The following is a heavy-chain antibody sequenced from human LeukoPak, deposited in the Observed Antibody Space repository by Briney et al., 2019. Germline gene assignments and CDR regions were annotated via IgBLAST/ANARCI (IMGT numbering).Heavy chain of an antibody. V-gene: IGHV3-23*01. CDR2: ISGSGDKT. Sequence: QPGGSLRLSCTASGFTFSNYAMTWVRRPPGKGLEWVSTISGSGDKTHHADSVKGRFTISRDNSKNTLFLQMSSLRAEDTAVYYCATIVVVPGVNIKGYIQQWGQGTLVTVSS. J-gene: IGHJ1*01. CDR3: ATIVVVPGVNIKGYIQQ. D-gene: IGHD2-2*01. CDR1: GFTFSNYA.